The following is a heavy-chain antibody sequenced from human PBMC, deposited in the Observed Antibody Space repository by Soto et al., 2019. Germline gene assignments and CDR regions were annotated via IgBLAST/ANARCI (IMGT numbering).Heavy chain of an antibody. CDR3: ATNPGNIVATIMSPFDY. D-gene: IGHD5-12*01. J-gene: IGHJ4*02. Sequence: QLQLQESGPGLVKPSETLSLTCTVSGGSISSSSYYWGWIRQPPGKGLEWIGSIYYSGSTYYNPYLKSRVTISVDTSKNQLSLKLSSVTAADTAVYYWATNPGNIVATIMSPFDYWGQGTLVTVSS. CDR2: IYYSGST. CDR1: GGSISSSSYY. V-gene: IGHV4-39*01.